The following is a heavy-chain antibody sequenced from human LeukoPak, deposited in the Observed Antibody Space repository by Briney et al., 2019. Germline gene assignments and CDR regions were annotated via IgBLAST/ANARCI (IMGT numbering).Heavy chain of an antibody. Sequence: SSETLSLTCTVSGYSISSGYYWGWIRQPPGKGLEWIGSIYHSGSTYYNPSLKSRVTISVDTSKNQFSLKLSSVTAADTAVYYCARDQDVVVPAAMSWGQGTLVTVSS. J-gene: IGHJ4*02. V-gene: IGHV4-38-2*02. CDR3: ARDQDVVVPAAMS. CDR1: GYSISSGYY. D-gene: IGHD2-2*01. CDR2: IYHSGST.